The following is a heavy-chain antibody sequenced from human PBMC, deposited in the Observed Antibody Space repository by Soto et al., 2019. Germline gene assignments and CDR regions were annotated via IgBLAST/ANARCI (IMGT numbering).Heavy chain of an antibody. J-gene: IGHJ3*02. CDR2: INPATGAA. Sequence: QLHLVQSGAVVKKPGASVTVSCSASGYPVTAYYMHWVRQAPGRGLEWMGGINPATGAAKYTQTFRGRVTMTRGTSTSTGFMELSGLTSEDTAVFYCARGGGVGVAGSAAFDMWGQGTLVTVSS. CDR3: ARGGGVGVAGSAAFDM. CDR1: GYPVTAYY. D-gene: IGHD3-3*01. V-gene: IGHV1-2*02.